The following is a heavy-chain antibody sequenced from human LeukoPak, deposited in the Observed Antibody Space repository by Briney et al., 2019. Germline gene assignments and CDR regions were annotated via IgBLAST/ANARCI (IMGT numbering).Heavy chain of an antibody. V-gene: IGHV3-53*01. CDR3: ARDGTGDRWGHFDY. CDR1: GFTVSSNY. Sequence: QSGGSLRLSCAASGFTVSSNYMSWVRQAAGKGLEWDSVIYSGGSTYYADSVKGRFTISRDNSKNTLYLQMNSLRAEDTAVYYCARDGTGDRWGHFDYWGQGTLVTVSS. D-gene: IGHD7-27*01. J-gene: IGHJ4*02. CDR2: IYSGGST.